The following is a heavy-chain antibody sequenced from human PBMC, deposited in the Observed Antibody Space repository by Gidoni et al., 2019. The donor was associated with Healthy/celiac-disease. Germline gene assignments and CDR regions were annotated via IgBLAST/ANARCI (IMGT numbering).Heavy chain of an antibody. V-gene: IGHV3-33*08. CDR2: IWYDGSNK. J-gene: IGHJ4*02. Sequence: QVQLVESGGGVVQPGRSLRLSCAASGFTFSSYGMHWVRQAPGKGLEWVAVIWYDGSNKNDADSVKGRFTISRDNSKNTLYLQMNSLRAEDTAVYYCARDFYDFWSGCSGYWGQGTLVTVSS. D-gene: IGHD3-3*01. CDR3: ARDFYDFWSGCSGY. CDR1: GFTFSSYG.